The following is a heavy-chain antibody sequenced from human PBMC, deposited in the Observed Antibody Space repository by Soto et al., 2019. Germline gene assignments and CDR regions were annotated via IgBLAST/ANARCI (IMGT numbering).Heavy chain of an antibody. CDR2: IYYSGST. J-gene: IGHJ5*02. CDR3: ARHPSDFWFDP. D-gene: IGHD2-21*02. Sequence: QLQLQESGPGLVKPSETLSLTCSVSGGSISSSSYFWGWIRQPPGKGLEWIGSIYYSGSTYYNPSLKSRVTVSVDTSQNQFSLKLSSVTAADTGVYYCARHPSDFWFDPWGQGTLVTVSS. CDR1: GGSISSSSYF. V-gene: IGHV4-39*01.